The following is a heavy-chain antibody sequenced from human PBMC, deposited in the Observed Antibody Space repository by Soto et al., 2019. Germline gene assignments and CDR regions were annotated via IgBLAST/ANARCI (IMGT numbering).Heavy chain of an antibody. CDR1: GDSISNSLFY. V-gene: IGHV4-39*01. J-gene: IGHJ5*02. CDR3: ARDYFDSSDYTTNWLDP. CDR2: IYHTGNA. Sequence: SETLSLTCSVSGDSISNSLFYWAWIRQPPGEGLEWIGSIYHTGNAYYNPSLKSRVTIFVDTSKNQSSLKLTSVTAADTALYYCARDYFDSSDYTTNWLDPWGQGTLVTVSS. D-gene: IGHD3-22*01.